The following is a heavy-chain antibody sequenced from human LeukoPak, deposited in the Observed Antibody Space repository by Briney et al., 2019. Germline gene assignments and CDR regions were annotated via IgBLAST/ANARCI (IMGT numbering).Heavy chain of an antibody. Sequence: GGSLRLSCAASGFTFDDYAMHWVRQAPGKGLEWVSAIGGGGGNTYYADSVRGRFTISRDNAKNTLYLQMNSLRTEDTAVYYCARGVVVIATSGNDYWGQGTLVTVSS. D-gene: IGHD3-16*02. J-gene: IGHJ4*02. CDR1: GFTFDDYA. CDR3: ARGVVVIATSGNDY. V-gene: IGHV3-43*02. CDR2: IGGGGGNT.